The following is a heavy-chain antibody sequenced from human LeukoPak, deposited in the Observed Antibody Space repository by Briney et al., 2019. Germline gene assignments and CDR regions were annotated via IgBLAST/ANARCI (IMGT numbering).Heavy chain of an antibody. CDR2: FDPEDGET. J-gene: IGHJ5*02. Sequence: ASVKVSCKVSGYTLTELSMHWVRQAPGKGLEWMGGFDPEDGETIYAQKFQGRVTMTRDTSISTAYMELSRLRSDDTAVYYCARGSYYGSGSYSWWFDPWGQGTLVTVSS. D-gene: IGHD3-10*01. CDR3: ARGSYYGSGSYSWWFDP. CDR1: GYTLTELS. V-gene: IGHV1-24*01.